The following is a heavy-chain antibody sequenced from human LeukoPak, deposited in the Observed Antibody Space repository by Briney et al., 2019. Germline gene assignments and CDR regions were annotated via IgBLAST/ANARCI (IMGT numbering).Heavy chain of an antibody. Sequence: GGSLRLSCAASGFTFITYAMTWVRQAPGKGLDWVSTISAGGAGTYYADSVKGRFTISRDNSKNTLYLLMNSLRAEDTALYYCVKGYSSGWTREYYGMDVWGQGTTVTVSS. D-gene: IGHD6-19*01. CDR3: VKGYSSGWTREYYGMDV. CDR1: GFTFITYA. CDR2: ISAGGAGT. V-gene: IGHV3-23*01. J-gene: IGHJ6*02.